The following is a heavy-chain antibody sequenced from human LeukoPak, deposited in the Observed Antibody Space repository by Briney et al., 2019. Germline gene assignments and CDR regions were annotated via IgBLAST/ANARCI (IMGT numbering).Heavy chain of an antibody. J-gene: IGHJ4*02. V-gene: IGHV4-39*07. CDR3: ARDEPEYSSGWYSAPFDY. CDR1: GGSISSSSYY. CDR2: IYYSGST. Sequence: SETLSLTCTVSGGSISSSSYYWGWIRQPPGKGLEWIGSIYYSGSTYYNPSLKSRVTISVDTSKNQFSLKLSSVTAADTAVYYCARDEPEYSSGWYSAPFDYWGQGTLVTVSS. D-gene: IGHD6-19*01.